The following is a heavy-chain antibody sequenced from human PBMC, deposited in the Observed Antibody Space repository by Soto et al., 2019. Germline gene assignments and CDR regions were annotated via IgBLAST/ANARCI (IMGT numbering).Heavy chain of an antibody. CDR2: ISGSGGST. J-gene: IGHJ6*02. D-gene: IGHD6-13*01. V-gene: IGHV3-23*01. CDR1: GFTFSSYA. Sequence: GALRLSCAASGFTFSSYAMNWVRQAPGKGLEWVSVISGSGGSTYYADSVKGRFTISRDNSKNTLYLQMNSLRAEDTALYYCAKGIGAAAVPNPDYYYYYGMDVWGQGTTVTVSS. CDR3: AKGIGAAAVPNPDYYYYYGMDV.